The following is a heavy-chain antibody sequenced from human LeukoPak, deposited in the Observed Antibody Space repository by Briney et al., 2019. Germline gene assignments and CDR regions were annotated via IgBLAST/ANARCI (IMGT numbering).Heavy chain of an antibody. V-gene: IGHV3-23*01. J-gene: IGHJ3*02. CDR3: ARESHHFKQGRGAFDI. CDR2: IGGSGGST. CDR1: GFTFSSYA. D-gene: IGHD3-3*02. Sequence: GGSLRLSCAASGFTFSSYAMSWVRQAPGKGLEWVSAIGGSGGSTYYADSVKGRFTISRDNSKNTLYLQMNSLRAEDTAVYYCARESHHFKQGRGAFDIWGQGTMVTVSS.